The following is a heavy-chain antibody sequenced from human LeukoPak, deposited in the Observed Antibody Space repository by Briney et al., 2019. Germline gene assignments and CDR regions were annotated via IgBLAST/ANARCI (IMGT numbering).Heavy chain of an antibody. CDR3: ARGDLVRGVIITFDY. CDR2: IYPGDSDT. CDR1: GYSFTSYW. V-gene: IGHV5-51*01. Sequence: GESLKISCKGSGYSFTSYWIRWVRQMPGKGLEWMGIIYPGDSDTRYSPSFQGQVTISADKSISTAYLQRSSLKASDTAIYYCARGDLVRGVIITFDYWGQGTLVTVSS. J-gene: IGHJ4*02. D-gene: IGHD3-10*01.